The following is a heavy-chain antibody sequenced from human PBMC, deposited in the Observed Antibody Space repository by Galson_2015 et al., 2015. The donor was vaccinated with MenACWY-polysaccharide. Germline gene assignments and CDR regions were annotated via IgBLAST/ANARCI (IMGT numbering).Heavy chain of an antibody. V-gene: IGHV3-15*01. Sequence: SLRLSCAASGLTFNSAWMNWVRQAPGKGLEWVGRLKSKNDGGTTDFGAPVEGRFTFSRDDSKNTLYLQMGSLKIEDTAVYYCTTGGATLGSWGPGTLVTVSS. CDR2: LKSKNDGGTT. CDR1: GLTFNSAW. J-gene: IGHJ5*02. CDR3: TTGGATLGS. D-gene: IGHD1-26*01.